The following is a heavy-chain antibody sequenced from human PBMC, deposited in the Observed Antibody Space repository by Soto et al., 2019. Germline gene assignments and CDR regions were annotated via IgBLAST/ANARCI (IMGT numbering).Heavy chain of an antibody. CDR2: IFYSGYS. J-gene: IGHJ5*02. Sequence: QVQLQESGPGLVKPSQTLSLTCTVSGDSISSGGYYWSWIRQSPGKGLEWIGYIFYSGYSYYNPSLKSRLFISVVTSKNHICQRLSSVTAADSAVYYWARLIPFVVVPTAMGWFDPWGQGALVTVSS. D-gene: IGHD2-2*01. V-gene: IGHV4-31*03. CDR1: GDSISSGGYY. CDR3: ARLIPFVVVPTAMGWFDP.